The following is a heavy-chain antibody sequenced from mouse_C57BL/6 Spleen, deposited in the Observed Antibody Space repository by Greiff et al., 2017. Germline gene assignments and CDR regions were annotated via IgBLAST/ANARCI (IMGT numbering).Heavy chain of an antibody. CDR3: ARGGYGYGFDN. D-gene: IGHD2-2*01. CDR2: IDPSDSYT. J-gene: IGHJ2*01. CDR1: GYTFTSYW. V-gene: IGHV1-69*01. Sequence: QVQLQQPGAELVLPGASVKLSCKASGYTFTSYWMHWVKQRPGQGLEWIGEIDPSDSYTNYNHKFKGNSTLTVDKSSSIAYMQLSSLTSEDSAVYYCARGGYGYGFDNWGQGTTLTVSS.